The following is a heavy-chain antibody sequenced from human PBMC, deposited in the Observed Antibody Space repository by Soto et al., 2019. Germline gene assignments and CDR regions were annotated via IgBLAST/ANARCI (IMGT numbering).Heavy chain of an antibody. CDR2: IYWDDGK. D-gene: IGHD2-21*02. Sequence: QITLKESGPSLVKPTQTLMLTCTFSGFSLSTGGVGVGWIRHPPGKALEWLALIYWDDGKPYSPSLRSRITVTQDTSKNQVVLTVSNMGPVDTATYYCAHSRCGCDCLQSYSSHYYYGRDVWGQGTTVTVSS. J-gene: IGHJ6*02. CDR3: AHSRCGCDCLQSYSSHYYYGRDV. CDR1: GFSLSTGGVG. V-gene: IGHV2-5*02.